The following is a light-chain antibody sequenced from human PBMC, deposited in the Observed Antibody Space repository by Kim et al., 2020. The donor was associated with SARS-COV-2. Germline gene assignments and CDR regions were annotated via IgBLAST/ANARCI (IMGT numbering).Light chain of an antibody. CDR2: GAS. CDR3: LQHNTYPST. Sequence: ESVGDKVTITGRGSRDIRNDLGWYQKNQGRARRRRIYGASSLQSGVPPRFGGGGSGKEFTLTISSRQPEDLETYFCLQHNTYPSTFGQGTRLEIK. CDR1: RDIRND. V-gene: IGKV1-17*01. J-gene: IGKJ5*01.